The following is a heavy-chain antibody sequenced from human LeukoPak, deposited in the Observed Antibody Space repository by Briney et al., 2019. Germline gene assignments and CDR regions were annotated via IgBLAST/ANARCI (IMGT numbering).Heavy chain of an antibody. Sequence: ASVKVSCKASGYTFTSYDINWVRQAAGQGLEWMGWMNPNSGNTGYAQKFQGRVTMTRNTSISTAYMELSSLRSEDTAVYYCARRSYYGSGSYYNDDYYGMDVWGQGTTATVSS. CDR2: MNPNSGNT. D-gene: IGHD3-10*01. CDR3: ARRSYYGSGSYYNDDYYGMDV. CDR1: GYTFTSYD. V-gene: IGHV1-8*01. J-gene: IGHJ6*02.